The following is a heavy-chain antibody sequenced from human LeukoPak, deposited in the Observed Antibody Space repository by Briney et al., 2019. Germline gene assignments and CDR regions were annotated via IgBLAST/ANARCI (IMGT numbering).Heavy chain of an antibody. J-gene: IGHJ4*02. Sequence: ASVKVSCKASGGTFSSYAISWVRQAPGQGLEWMGRIIPIFGTANYAQKFQGRVTITTDESTSTAYVELSSLRSEDTAVYYCARDTYYYGSGNRADDYWGQGTLVTVSS. CDR1: GGTFSSYA. CDR2: IIPIFGTA. D-gene: IGHD3-10*01. V-gene: IGHV1-69*05. CDR3: ARDTYYYGSGNRADDY.